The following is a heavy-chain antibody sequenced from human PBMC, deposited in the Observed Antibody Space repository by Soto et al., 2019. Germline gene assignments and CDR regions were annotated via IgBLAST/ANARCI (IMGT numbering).Heavy chain of an antibody. CDR3: ARDKRYYGSGRATYYYYGMDV. CDR2: ISAYNGNT. CDR1: GYTFTSYG. V-gene: IGHV1-18*01. D-gene: IGHD3-10*01. J-gene: IGHJ6*02. Sequence: ASVKVSCKASGYTFTSYGISWVRQAPGQGLEWMGWISAYNGNTNYAQKLQGRVTMTTDTSTSTAYMDLRSLRSDDTAVYYCARDKRYYGSGRATYYYYGMDVWGQGTTVTVSS.